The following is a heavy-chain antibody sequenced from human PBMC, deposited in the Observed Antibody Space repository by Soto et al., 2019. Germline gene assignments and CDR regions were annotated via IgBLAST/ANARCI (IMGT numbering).Heavy chain of an antibody. D-gene: IGHD3-22*01. CDR1: GFTFSSYA. CDR2: ISYDGSNK. Sequence: GGSLRLSCAASGFTFSSYAMHWVRQAPGKGLEWVAVISYDGSNKYYADSVKGRFTISRDNSKNTLYLQMNSLRAEDTAVYYCARPPGHYDSSGYYLLQHWGQGTLVTVSS. CDR3: ARPPGHYDSSGYYLLQH. J-gene: IGHJ1*01. V-gene: IGHV3-30-3*01.